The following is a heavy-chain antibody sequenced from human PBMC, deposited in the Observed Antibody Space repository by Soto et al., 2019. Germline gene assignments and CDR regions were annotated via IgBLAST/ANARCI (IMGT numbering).Heavy chain of an antibody. CDR2: IYYSGST. Sequence: PSEALSLTCTVSGGSIIRGDYYWSWIRQPPGKGLEWIGYIYYSGSTYYSPSLKSRVTISLDTSKNQFSLKLSSVTAADTAVYYCARGVAATYYFDCWGQGTLVTVSS. J-gene: IGHJ4*02. CDR1: GGSIIRGDYY. V-gene: IGHV4-30-4*01. CDR3: ARGVAATYYFDC. D-gene: IGHD2-15*01.